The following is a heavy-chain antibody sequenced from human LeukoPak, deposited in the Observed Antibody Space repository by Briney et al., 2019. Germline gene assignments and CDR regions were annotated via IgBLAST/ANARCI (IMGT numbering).Heavy chain of an antibody. Sequence: GRSLRLSCAASGFSFEAYGMYWVRQAPGKGLEWVSGITWNSDDMAYADSVKGRFTISRDNAKNCLYLLMNSLTVEDTALYYCTRVTSWRTGFDYWGQGTLVTVSS. V-gene: IGHV3-9*01. J-gene: IGHJ4*02. CDR2: ITWNSDDM. CDR1: GFSFEAYG. CDR3: TRVTSWRTGFDY. D-gene: IGHD1-1*01.